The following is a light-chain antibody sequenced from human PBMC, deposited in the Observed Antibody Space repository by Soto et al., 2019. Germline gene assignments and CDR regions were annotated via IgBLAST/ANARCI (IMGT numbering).Light chain of an antibody. Sequence: EIVMTQSPVTLSVSPGERATLSCRASQSVSSNLAWYQQKPGQAPRLLIYGASTRATGVPARFSGSGSGTEFTLTNSSLQSEDFVVYYCQQYDNWPLAFGPGTKVDIK. CDR2: GAS. CDR1: QSVSSN. CDR3: QQYDNWPLA. J-gene: IGKJ3*01. V-gene: IGKV3-15*01.